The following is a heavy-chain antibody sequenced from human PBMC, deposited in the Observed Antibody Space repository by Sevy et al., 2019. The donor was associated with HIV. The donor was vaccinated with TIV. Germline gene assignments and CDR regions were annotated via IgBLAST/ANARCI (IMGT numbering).Heavy chain of an antibody. CDR2: MKQDGSDK. CDR3: TQAQGYRDLQDGMDV. Sequence: GGSLRLSCAASGFTFSSYWMSWVRQAPGKGLEWVATMKQDGSDKYYVDSVKGRFTISRDNAKNSLYLQMNSLRAEDSAVFYCTQAQGYRDLQDGMDVWGQGTTVTVSS. D-gene: IGHD4-17*01. J-gene: IGHJ6*02. V-gene: IGHV3-7*01. CDR1: GFTFSSYW.